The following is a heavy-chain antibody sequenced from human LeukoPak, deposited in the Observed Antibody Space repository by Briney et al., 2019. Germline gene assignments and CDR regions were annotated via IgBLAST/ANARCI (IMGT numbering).Heavy chain of an antibody. CDR3: ARGRSDSSSWTDQGKKYYYGMDV. CDR1: GGSISSRSYY. J-gene: IGHJ6*02. Sequence: PSETLSLTCTVSGGSISSRSYYWGWIRQPPGKGLEWIGSMYYSGSTYYNPSLKSRVTISVDTSKNQFSLKLSSVTAADTAVYYCARGRSDSSSWTDQGKKYYYGMDVWGQGTTVAVSS. V-gene: IGHV4-39*01. CDR2: MYYSGST. D-gene: IGHD6-13*01.